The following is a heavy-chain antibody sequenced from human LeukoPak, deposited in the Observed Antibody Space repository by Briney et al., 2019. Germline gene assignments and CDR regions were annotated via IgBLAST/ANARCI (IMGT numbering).Heavy chain of an antibody. J-gene: IGHJ4*02. CDR2: IHYSGST. V-gene: IGHV4-59*01. Sequence: SETLSLTCSVSGDSISSYSWSWLRQPPGKGLEWIGYIHYSGSTTYNPSLKSRVTISVDPSKHQFSLSLGYVTAADTAVHYCARGQGSGSAWAFDYWGQGTLVTVSS. D-gene: IGHD1-26*01. CDR1: GDSISSYS. CDR3: ARGQGSGSAWAFDY.